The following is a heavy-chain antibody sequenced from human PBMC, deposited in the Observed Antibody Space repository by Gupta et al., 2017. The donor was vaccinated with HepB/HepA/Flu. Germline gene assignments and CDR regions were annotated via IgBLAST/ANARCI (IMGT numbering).Heavy chain of an antibody. J-gene: IGHJ6*03. CDR3: AKDLYFWSGMDV. D-gene: IGHD3-3*01. V-gene: IGHV3-23*01. CDR2: FGSDKKT. CDR1: GFSVGRNA. Sequence: QLFESVGGLVQPGGSLRLYCAASGFSVGRNAMAWVRQAPGKGLEWVSVFGSDKKTHYADSVRGRFTISRDTVKNTVSLQMNNLRAEDTTVYYCAKDLYFWSGMDVWGEGTTVTVSS.